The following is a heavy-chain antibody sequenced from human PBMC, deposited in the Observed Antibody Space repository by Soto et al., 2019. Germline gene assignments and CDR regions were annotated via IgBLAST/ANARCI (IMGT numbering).Heavy chain of an antibody. CDR1: EFTFSTFA. CDR3: AKPLGGVHPAAPYALDV. Sequence: WGSLRLSCAASEFTFSTFAITWCRHSPFKWLEWVSTISGSGGTTYYADSVKGRFTVSRDNYKSALYLQMSDLRPEDTAMYYCAKPLGGVHPAAPYALDVWGQGTTVTVS. J-gene: IGHJ6*02. CDR2: ISGSGGTT. V-gene: IGHV3-23*01. D-gene: IGHD2-2*01.